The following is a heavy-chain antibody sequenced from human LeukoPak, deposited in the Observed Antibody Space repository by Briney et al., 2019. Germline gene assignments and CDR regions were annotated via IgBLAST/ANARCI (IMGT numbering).Heavy chain of an antibody. J-gene: IGHJ3*02. CDR2: IYSGGST. CDR3: AKIKSEWDAFDI. V-gene: IGHV3-53*01. Sequence: GGSLRLPCAASGFTVSSNYMSWVRQAPGKGLEWVSVIYSGGSTYYADSVKGRFTISRDNSKNTLYLQMNSLRAEDTAVYYCAKIKSEWDAFDIWGQGTMVTVSS. CDR1: GFTVSSNY. D-gene: IGHD2-8*01.